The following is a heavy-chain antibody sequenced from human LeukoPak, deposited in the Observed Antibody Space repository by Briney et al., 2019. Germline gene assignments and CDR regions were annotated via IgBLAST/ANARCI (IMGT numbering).Heavy chain of an antibody. CDR1: GGSISSGGYS. J-gene: IGHJ4*02. CDR3: ARVSSVGTNPTDY. D-gene: IGHD7-27*01. Sequence: PSQTLSLTCTLSGGSISSGGYSWSWIRQHPGKGLQWFGYIYYSGSTYYIPTLKSRVTISVDTSKNQFSLKLSSVTAADTAVYYCARVSSVGTNPTDYWGQGTLVTVSS. V-gene: IGHV4-31*03. CDR2: IYYSGST.